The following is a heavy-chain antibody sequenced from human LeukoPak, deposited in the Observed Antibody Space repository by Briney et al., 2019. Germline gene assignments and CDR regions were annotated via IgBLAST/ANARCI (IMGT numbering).Heavy chain of an antibody. CDR3: ARVTTVNAFDY. CDR2: ISSSSSYI. D-gene: IGHD4-11*01. Sequence: GGSLRLSCAASGFTFSSYAMHWVRQAPGKGLEWVSSISSSSSYIYYADSVKGRFTISRDNAKNSLYLQMNSLRAEDTAVYYCARVTTVNAFDYWGQGTLVTVSS. CDR1: GFTFSSYA. J-gene: IGHJ4*02. V-gene: IGHV3-21*01.